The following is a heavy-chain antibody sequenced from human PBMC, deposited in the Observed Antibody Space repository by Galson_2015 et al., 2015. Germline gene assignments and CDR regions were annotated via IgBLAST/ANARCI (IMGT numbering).Heavy chain of an antibody. V-gene: IGHV1-2*06. J-gene: IGHJ6*02. CDR1: GYTFAGYY. CDR2: INPNSGGT. Sequence: SVKVSCKASGYTFAGYYMHWVRQAPGQGLEWMGRINPNSGGTNYAQKFQGRVTMTRDTSISTAYMELSRLRSDDTAVYYCARDVKYYYYGMDVWGQGTTVTVSS. CDR3: ARDVKYYYYGMDV.